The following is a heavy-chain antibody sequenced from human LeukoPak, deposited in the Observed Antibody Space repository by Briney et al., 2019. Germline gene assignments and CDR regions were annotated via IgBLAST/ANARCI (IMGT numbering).Heavy chain of an antibody. J-gene: IGHJ3*02. V-gene: IGHV3-48*01. Sequence: GGSLRLSCAASGFTFSSYSMNWVRQAPGKGLEWVSYISSSSSTIYYADSVKGRFTISRDNAKNSLYLQMNSLRAEDTAVYYCARDRGVGDYYDSSDAFDIWGQGTMVTVSS. CDR1: GFTFSSYS. CDR2: ISSSSSTI. CDR3: ARDRGVGDYYDSSDAFDI. D-gene: IGHD3-22*01.